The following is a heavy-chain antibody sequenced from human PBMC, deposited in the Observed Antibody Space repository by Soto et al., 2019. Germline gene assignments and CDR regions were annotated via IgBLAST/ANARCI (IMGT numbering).Heavy chain of an antibody. V-gene: IGHV3-74*01. CDR2: INSDESSR. CDR3: ARGIAFYFDL. Sequence: EVQLVESGGDLVQPGGSLSLSCVASGFTFSNYWMHWVRQAPGKGLEWVSRINSDESSRAYADSVKGRFISSRDNDKTSLSLEMNSLRAEDTAVYYCARGIAFYFDLWGRGTLVTVSS. J-gene: IGHJ2*01. CDR1: GFTFSNYW.